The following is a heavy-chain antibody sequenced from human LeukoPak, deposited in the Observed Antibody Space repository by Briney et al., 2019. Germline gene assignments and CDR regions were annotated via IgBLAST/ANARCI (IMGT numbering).Heavy chain of an antibody. CDR2: IYYSGST. V-gene: IGHV4-31*03. J-gene: IGHJ4*02. CDR1: GGSISSGGYY. Sequence: PSETLSLTCTVSGGSISSGGYYWSWIRQHPGKGLEWIGYIYYSGSTYYNPSLKSRVTISVDASKNQFSLKLSSVTAADTAVYYCARGSPYGSGSPLDYWGQGTLVTVSS. CDR3: ARGSPYGSGSPLDY. D-gene: IGHD3-10*01.